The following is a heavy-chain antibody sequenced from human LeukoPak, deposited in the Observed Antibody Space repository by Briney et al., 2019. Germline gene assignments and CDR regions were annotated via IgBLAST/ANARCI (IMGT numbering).Heavy chain of an antibody. CDR1: GFTFSSYW. CDR3: ARGGYSYGLNDAFDI. Sequence: GGSLRLSCAASGFTFSSYWMHWVRQAPGKGLVWVSRINSDGSSTSYADSVKGRFTISRDNAKNTLYLQMNSLRAEDTAVYYCARGGYSYGLNDAFDIWGQGTMVTVSS. CDR2: INSDGSST. D-gene: IGHD5-18*01. J-gene: IGHJ3*02. V-gene: IGHV3-74*01.